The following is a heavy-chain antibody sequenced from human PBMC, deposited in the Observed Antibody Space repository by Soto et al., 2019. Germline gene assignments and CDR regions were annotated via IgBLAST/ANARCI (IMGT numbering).Heavy chain of an antibody. D-gene: IGHD3-22*01. CDR1: GFIFSSYD. J-gene: IGHJ4*02. CDR2: IGTTGDT. Sequence: GGSLRLSCSASGFIFSSYDMHWVRQGPGKGLEWVSAIGTTGDTNYAGSVKGRFTISRENAKNSLYLQMNSLRAGDTAIYFCARAIGPTLFDYWGQGALVTVST. CDR3: ARAIGPTLFDY. V-gene: IGHV3-13*04.